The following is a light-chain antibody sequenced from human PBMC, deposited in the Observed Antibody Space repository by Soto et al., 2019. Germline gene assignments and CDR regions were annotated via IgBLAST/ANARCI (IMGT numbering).Light chain of an antibody. CDR2: EVS. Sequence: QSVLTQPASVSGSPGQSITISCTGTSSDVGGYNYVSWYQQYPGKTPKLMISEVSNRPSGVSSRFSGSKSGNTASLTISGLQAEDEADYYCSSYTSTTPSVLFGGGTKLPVL. V-gene: IGLV2-14*01. J-gene: IGLJ2*01. CDR1: SSDVGGYNY. CDR3: SSYTSTTPSVL.